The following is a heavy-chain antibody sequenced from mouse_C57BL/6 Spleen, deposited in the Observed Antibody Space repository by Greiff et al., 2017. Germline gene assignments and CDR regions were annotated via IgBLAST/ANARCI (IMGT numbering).Heavy chain of an antibody. Sequence: EVQLQQSGAELVRPGASVKLSCTASGFNIKDDYMHWVKQSPEQGLEWIGWIDPENGDTEYASKFQGKATITADTSSNTAYLQLSSLTSEDTAVYYCTTDSNYPYWGQGTLVTVSA. CDR2: IDPENGDT. CDR1: GFNIKDDY. D-gene: IGHD2-5*01. V-gene: IGHV14-4*01. J-gene: IGHJ3*01. CDR3: TTDSNYPY.